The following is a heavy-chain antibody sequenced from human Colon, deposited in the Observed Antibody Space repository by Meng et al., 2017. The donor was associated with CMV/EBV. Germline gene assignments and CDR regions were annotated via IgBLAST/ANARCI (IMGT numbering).Heavy chain of an antibody. V-gene: IGHV4-39*07. D-gene: IGHD4-17*01. CDR2: IYYSGYT. Sequence: LPLQESGPGLVKPSETLSLPCTVSGGSISSSTYYWGWIRQTPGKGLEWIGNIYYSGYTYYNPSLKSRLTISVDTSKNQFSLKLTSVTAADTAVYYCATDYGDYYFDRWGQGTLVTVSS. CDR3: ATDYGDYYFDR. CDR1: GGSISSSTYY. J-gene: IGHJ4*02.